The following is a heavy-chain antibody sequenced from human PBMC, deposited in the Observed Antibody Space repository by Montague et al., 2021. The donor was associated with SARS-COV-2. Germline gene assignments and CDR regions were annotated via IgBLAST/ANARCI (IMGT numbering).Heavy chain of an antibody. V-gene: IGHV4-59*02. CDR2: MNNTGTS. Sequence: SETLSLTCAISGGSASGYYWAWIWQPPGTGLEWIGNMNNTGTSNYNPSLKSRVSMSIDTYKNHFSLNLTSVAAADTGVYYCARGLGYTSMSRWFDYWGHGTLVTVSS. J-gene: IGHJ4*01. D-gene: IGHD2-2*02. CDR3: ARGLGYTSMSRWFDY. CDR1: GGSASGYY.